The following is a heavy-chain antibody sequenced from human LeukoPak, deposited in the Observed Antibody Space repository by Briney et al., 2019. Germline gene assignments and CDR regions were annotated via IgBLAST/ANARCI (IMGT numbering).Heavy chain of an antibody. CDR3: ARHWGLSSPYYMDV. V-gene: IGHV5-51*01. D-gene: IGHD3-16*01. CDR2: IYPGDSDT. J-gene: IGHJ6*03. CDR1: GSIFTSYW. Sequence: GASLEISCQGSGSIFTSYWIGWVRELPGKGLEWMGIIYPGDSDTRYSPSFQGQVTISADKSISTAYLQWSSLKASDTAMYYCARHWGLSSPYYMDVWGKGTTVTVSS.